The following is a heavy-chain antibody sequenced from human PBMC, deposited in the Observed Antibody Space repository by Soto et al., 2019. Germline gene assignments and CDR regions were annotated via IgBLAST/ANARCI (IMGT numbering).Heavy chain of an antibody. Sequence: SETLSLTCTVSGGSISSSSYYWGWIRQPPGKGLEWIGSIYYSGNTNYNPSLMSRLTISVDKSKNQFSLRLTYVTAADTGIYYCAREVPGLREVNRNWFDPWGQGTLVTVSS. J-gene: IGHJ5*02. CDR2: IYYSGNT. CDR3: AREVPGLREVNRNWFDP. CDR1: GGSISSSSYY. D-gene: IGHD3-10*01. V-gene: IGHV4-39*07.